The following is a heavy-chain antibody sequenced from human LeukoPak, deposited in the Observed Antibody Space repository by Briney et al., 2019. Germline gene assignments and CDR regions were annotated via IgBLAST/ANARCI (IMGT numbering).Heavy chain of an antibody. CDR3: ARVGITKGWFDP. V-gene: IGHV1-2*02. J-gene: IGHJ5*02. D-gene: IGHD1-14*01. Sequence: ASVKVSCKASGYTFTNYYIHWVRQAPGHGLEWMGWIHPNTGGTNLAQYFQGRVTMTRDTSISTAYMELSRLRSDDTAVYYCARVGITKGWFDPWGQGSLVIVSS. CDR1: GYTFTNYY. CDR2: IHPNTGGT.